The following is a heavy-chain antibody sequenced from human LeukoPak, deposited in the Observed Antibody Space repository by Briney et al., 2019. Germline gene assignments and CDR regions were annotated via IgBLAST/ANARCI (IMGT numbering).Heavy chain of an antibody. V-gene: IGHV6-1*01. CDR1: LYIVSSNSAA. D-gene: IGHD6-19*01. Sequence: QTLSLTLVFSLYIVSSNSAAWHCLTRSPSGALEGVRWTYYRSKWYNDYAVSVQSRITINPDTSKNQYSLQLNSVTPEERAVYYCARESIAVARHFQHWGQGTLVTVSS. CDR2: TYYRSKWYN. J-gene: IGHJ1*01. CDR3: ARESIAVARHFQH.